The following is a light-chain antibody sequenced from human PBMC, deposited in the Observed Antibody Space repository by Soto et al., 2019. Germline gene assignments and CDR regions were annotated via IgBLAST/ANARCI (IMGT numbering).Light chain of an antibody. CDR2: AAS. J-gene: IGKJ1*01. CDR3: LQDYNYPWT. Sequence: IQMTQSPSSLSASVGDGVTITCRASQSIGISLNWYQQRPGKAPKLLVFAASSLQSGVPSRFSGSGSGTDFTLTISSLQPEDFATYYCLQDYNYPWTFGQGTKVDIK. CDR1: QSIGIS. V-gene: IGKV1-6*01.